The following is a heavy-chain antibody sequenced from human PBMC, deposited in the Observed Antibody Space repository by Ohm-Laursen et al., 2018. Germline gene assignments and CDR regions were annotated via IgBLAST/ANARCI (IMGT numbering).Heavy chain of an antibody. CDR3: AHSVTTVTTGSLDY. D-gene: IGHD4-17*01. Sequence: TQTLTLTCTFSGFSLSTSGVGVGWIRQPPGKALEWLALIYWDDDKRYSPSLKSRLTITKDTSKNQVVLTMTNMDPVDTATYYCAHSVTTVTTGSLDYWGQGTLVTVSS. V-gene: IGHV2-5*02. J-gene: IGHJ4*02. CDR2: IYWDDDK. CDR1: GFSLSTSGVG.